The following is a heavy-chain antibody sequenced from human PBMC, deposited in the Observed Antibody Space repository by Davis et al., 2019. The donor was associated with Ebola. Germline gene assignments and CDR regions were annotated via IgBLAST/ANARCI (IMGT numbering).Heavy chain of an antibody. D-gene: IGHD3-9*01. Sequence: GGSLRLSCAASGFTFSSYAMHWVRQAPGKGLEWVAVISYDGSNKYYADSVKGRFTISRDNSKNTLYLQMNSLRAEDTAVYYCAKDHHLVKDFDLWGRGTLVTVSS. J-gene: IGHJ2*01. CDR3: AKDHHLVKDFDL. V-gene: IGHV3-30-3*01. CDR2: ISYDGSNK. CDR1: GFTFSSYA.